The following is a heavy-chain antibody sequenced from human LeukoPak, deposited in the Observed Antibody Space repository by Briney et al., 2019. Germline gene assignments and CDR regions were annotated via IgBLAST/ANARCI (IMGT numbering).Heavy chain of an antibody. CDR2: ISSTGDST. J-gene: IGHJ5*02. V-gene: IGHV3-23*01. CDR1: GFTFNFYA. D-gene: IGHD4-11*01. Sequence: PGGSLRLSCAASGFTFNFYAMTWVRQAPGKGLEWVSGISSTGDSTYYADSVKGRFTISRDNAKNSLYLQMNNLRAEDTAVYYCVREATTTVIIGSGWFGPWGQGNLVTVSS. CDR3: VREATTTVIIGSGWFGP.